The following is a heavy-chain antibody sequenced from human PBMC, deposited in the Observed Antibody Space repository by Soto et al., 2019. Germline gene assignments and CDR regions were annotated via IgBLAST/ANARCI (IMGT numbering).Heavy chain of an antibody. CDR2: IYSSGST. J-gene: IGHJ5*02. V-gene: IGHV4-4*07. CDR1: GGAISGYY. Sequence: SETLSLTCTVTGGAISGYYWTWIRQSAGEGLEWIGRIYSSGSTNYNPSLKSRVTISLDTSMNHSSLRLSSVTAADTAVYYCARGQRFSDWFDPWGQGTLVTVSS. CDR3: ARGQRFSDWFDP. D-gene: IGHD3-3*01.